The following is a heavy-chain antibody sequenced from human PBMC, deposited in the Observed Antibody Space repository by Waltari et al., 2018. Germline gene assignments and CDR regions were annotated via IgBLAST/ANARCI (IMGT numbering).Heavy chain of an antibody. Sequence: QVQLVQSGAEVKKPGASVTVSCKASGYPFSDYYMHWVRQAPGQGLEWMAWINPYSGGTYSAQKFQGRVTMTRDTSISTAYMELSGLTSDDTAVYYCARAPDFDTWGQGTQVTVSS. CDR1: GYPFSDYY. J-gene: IGHJ4*02. V-gene: IGHV1-2*02. CDR3: ARAPDFDT. CDR2: INPYSGGT.